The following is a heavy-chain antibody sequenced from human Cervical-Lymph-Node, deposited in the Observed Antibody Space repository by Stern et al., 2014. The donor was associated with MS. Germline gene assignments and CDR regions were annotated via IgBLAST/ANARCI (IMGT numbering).Heavy chain of an antibody. CDR2: ISYDGDNK. V-gene: IGHV3-30*18. CDR3: AKDPRIYDSSGYLDA. CDR1: GFTFSLYD. J-gene: IGHJ5*02. Sequence: VQLVESGGGVVQPGGSLRLSCEASGFTFSLYDMHWVRQAPGKGLEWVAGISYDGDNKFYTDPVKGRFTISRDSSKSTLYLQLNSLRPEDTAIYYCAKDPRIYDSSGYLDAWGQGTLVTVSS. D-gene: IGHD3-22*01.